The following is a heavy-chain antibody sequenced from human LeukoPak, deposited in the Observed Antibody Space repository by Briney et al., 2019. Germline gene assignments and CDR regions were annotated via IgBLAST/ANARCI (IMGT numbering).Heavy chain of an antibody. CDR2: VYTGGSI. CDR3: ARDPVLEHYFDY. V-gene: IGHV4-4*07. Sequence: SDTLSLTCSVSGGSISGYFWSWIRQPAGKGLEWIGRVYTGGSINYNPSLKSRVTISLDTSRSQFSLKLTSVTAADTAVYYCARDPVLEHYFDYWGQGTLVTVS. D-gene: IGHD3-3*01. J-gene: IGHJ4*02. CDR1: GGSISGYF.